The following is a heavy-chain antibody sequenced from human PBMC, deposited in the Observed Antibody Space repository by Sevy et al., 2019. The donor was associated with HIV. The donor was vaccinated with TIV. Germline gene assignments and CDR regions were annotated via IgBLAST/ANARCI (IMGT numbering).Heavy chain of an antibody. CDR3: ARDNYYGSGRQNWFDP. D-gene: IGHD3-10*01. CDR1: GYSISSGYY. CDR2: IYHSGST. V-gene: IGHV4-38-2*02. Sequence: SETLSLTCTVSGYSISSGYYWGWIRQPPGKGLEWIGSIYHSGSTYYNPSLKSRVTISVDTSKNQFSLKLSSVTAADTAVYYCARDNYYGSGRQNWFDPWGQGTLVTVSS. J-gene: IGHJ5*02.